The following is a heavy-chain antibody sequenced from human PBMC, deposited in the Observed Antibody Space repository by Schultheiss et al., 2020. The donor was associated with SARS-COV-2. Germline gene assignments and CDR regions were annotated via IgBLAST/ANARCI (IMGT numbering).Heavy chain of an antibody. CDR2: IYYSGST. Sequence: SETLSLTCTVSGGSISSNFYFWGWIRQPPGKGLEWIGSIYYSGSTYYNPSLKSRVTISVDTSKNQFSLKLSSVTAADTAVYYCARIIRFLEWLFDYWGQGTLVTVSS. J-gene: IGHJ4*02. D-gene: IGHD3-3*01. CDR1: GGSISSNFYF. V-gene: IGHV4-39*07. CDR3: ARIIRFLEWLFDY.